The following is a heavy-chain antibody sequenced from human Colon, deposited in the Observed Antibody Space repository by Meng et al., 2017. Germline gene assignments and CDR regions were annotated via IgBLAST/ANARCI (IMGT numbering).Heavy chain of an antibody. V-gene: IGHV4-39*07. CDR1: GASINIGSDY. CDR2: IHNSGKT. Sequence: LSLQASVPRPAQPSATLSLTCTVSGASINIGSDYWAWVRQAPGKGLEWIGSIHNSGKTYYNSSLKSRVTILVDTSKNQFSLKLTSVTAADTAVYLCARLVTTVTTGNWFDPWGQGTLVTVSS. D-gene: IGHD4-17*01. CDR3: ARLVTTVTTGNWFDP. J-gene: IGHJ5*02.